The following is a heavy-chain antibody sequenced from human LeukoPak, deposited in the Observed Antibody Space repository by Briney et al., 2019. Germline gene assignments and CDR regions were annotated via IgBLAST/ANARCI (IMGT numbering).Heavy chain of an antibody. Sequence: GGSLRPSCAASGFTFSSYAMHWVRQAPGKGLEWVAVISYDGSKKFYADSVKGRFTISRDNSKNTLYLQMNSLRPEDTAVYYCARWYYDSSGYYSPYFDYWGQGTLVTVSS. D-gene: IGHD3-22*01. CDR3: ARWYYDSSGYYSPYFDY. CDR1: GFTFSSYA. J-gene: IGHJ4*02. V-gene: IGHV3-30-3*01. CDR2: ISYDGSKK.